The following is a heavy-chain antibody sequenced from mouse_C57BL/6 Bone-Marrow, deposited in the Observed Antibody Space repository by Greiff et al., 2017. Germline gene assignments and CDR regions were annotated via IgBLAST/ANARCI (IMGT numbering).Heavy chain of an antibody. D-gene: IGHD3-2*02. CDR1: GYSFTGYY. CDR3: ARRSGYWFAY. Sequence: EVQLQQSGPELVKPGASVKISCKASGYSFTGYYMNWVKQSPEKSLEWIGEINPSTGGTTYNQKFKAKATLAVDKSSSTAYMQLKSLTSEDSAVYYRARRSGYWFAYWGQGTLVTVSA. V-gene: IGHV1-42*01. J-gene: IGHJ3*01. CDR2: INPSTGGT.